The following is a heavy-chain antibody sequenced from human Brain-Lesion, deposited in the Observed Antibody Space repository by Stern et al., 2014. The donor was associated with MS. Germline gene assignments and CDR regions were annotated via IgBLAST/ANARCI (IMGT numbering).Heavy chain of an antibody. CDR2: ISWDSGNI. Sequence: EVQLVESGGDLVQPGRSLRLSCAAFGFTFDDYAMHWVRQAPGKGLEWVAGISWDSGNIGYADSVKGRFTTSRDNAYSSMYLQMNSLRPEDTALYDCARDITGSSAYFAYWGQGTLVTVSS. J-gene: IGHJ4*02. CDR1: GFTFDDYA. CDR3: ARDITGSSAYFAY. V-gene: IGHV3-9*01. D-gene: IGHD1-14*01.